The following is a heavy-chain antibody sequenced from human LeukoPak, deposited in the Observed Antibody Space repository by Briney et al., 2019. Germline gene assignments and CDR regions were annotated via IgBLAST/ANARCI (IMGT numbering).Heavy chain of an antibody. CDR1: GGSISSYS. CDR3: ARVRSKDVWRSYGSYYYYYYMDV. V-gene: IGHV4-4*07. Sequence: SETLSLTRTVSGGSISSYSWSWIRQPAGKGLEWIGRLYTSGDTNYNPSLKSRITMSVDTSKNQFSLKLSSVTAADTAVYYCARVRSKDVWRSYGSYYYYYYMDVWGKGTTVTISS. CDR2: LYTSGDT. J-gene: IGHJ6*03. D-gene: IGHD3-16*01.